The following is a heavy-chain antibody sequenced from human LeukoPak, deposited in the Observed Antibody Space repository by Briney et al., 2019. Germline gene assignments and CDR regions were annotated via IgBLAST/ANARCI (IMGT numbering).Heavy chain of an antibody. CDR1: GFTVSSNY. J-gene: IGHJ2*01. CDR3: AKGKGDDYYLGNWYFDL. V-gene: IGHV3-66*01. Sequence: GGSLRLSCAASGFTVSSNYMSWVRQAPGKGLEWVSVIYSGGSTYYADSVKGRFTISRDNSKNTLYLQMNSLRAEDTAVYYCAKGKGDDYYLGNWYFDLWGRGTLVTVSS. D-gene: IGHD3-22*01. CDR2: IYSGGST.